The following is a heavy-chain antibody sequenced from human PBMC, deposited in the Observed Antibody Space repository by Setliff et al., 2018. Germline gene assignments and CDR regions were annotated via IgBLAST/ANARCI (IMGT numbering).Heavy chain of an antibody. J-gene: IGHJ6*02. CDR1: GGSFSGYY. V-gene: IGHV4-34*01. Sequence: SETLSLTCAVYGGSFSGYYWSWIRQPPGKGLEWIGSIYYSGSTYYNPSLKSRVTISVDTSKNQFSLKLSSVTAADTAVYYCARQQQLVIGSTAYYYYGMDVWGQGTTVTVSS. CDR2: IYYSGST. CDR3: ARQQQLVIGSTAYYYYGMDV. D-gene: IGHD6-13*01.